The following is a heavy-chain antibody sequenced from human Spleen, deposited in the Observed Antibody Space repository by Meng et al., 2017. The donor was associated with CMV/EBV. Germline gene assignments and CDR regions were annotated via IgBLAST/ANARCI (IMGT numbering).Heavy chain of an antibody. CDR2: IYTSGST. CDR3: ARDRPTVPHRYYFDY. Sequence: GPLEAAGPGLVTPSQTLPPTCTVVGGSISSGSYDWSWIRQPAGKGLEWIGRIYTSGSTNYNPSLKSRVTISVDTSKNQFSLKLSSVTAADTAVYYCARDRPTVPHRYYFDYWGQGTLVTVSS. V-gene: IGHV4-61*02. CDR1: GGSISSGSYD. J-gene: IGHJ4*02. D-gene: IGHD4-17*01.